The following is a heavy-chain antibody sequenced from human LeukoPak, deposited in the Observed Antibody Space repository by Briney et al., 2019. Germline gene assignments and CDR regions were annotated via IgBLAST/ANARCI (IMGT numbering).Heavy chain of an antibody. Sequence: PGGSLRLSCAVSGFYLSNYGMHWVRQAPGKGLEWVTVIWYDGSNRYYADSVKGRITISRDTSENTVSLQINNVKVDDTAIYYCARGTGAKRYYFDLWGQGTLVTVSS. CDR1: GFYLSNYG. CDR2: IWYDGSNR. J-gene: IGHJ4*02. V-gene: IGHV3-33*01. CDR3: ARGTGAKRYYFDL.